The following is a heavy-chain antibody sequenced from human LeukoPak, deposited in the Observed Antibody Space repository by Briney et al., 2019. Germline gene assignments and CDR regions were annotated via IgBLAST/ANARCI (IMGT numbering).Heavy chain of an antibody. Sequence: SETLSLTGAVYGGSFSGDYWSWIRQPPGKGLEGIGEINHSGSTNYNPSLKTRLTTSVDTSKNQFSLELSSVTAADTAVYYCARPGGSPFWSGYPRSRAFDYCGQRTLVTASS. CDR1: GGSFSGDY. J-gene: IGHJ4*02. D-gene: IGHD3-3*01. V-gene: IGHV4-34*01. CDR3: ARPGGSPFWSGYPRSRAFDY. CDR2: INHSGST.